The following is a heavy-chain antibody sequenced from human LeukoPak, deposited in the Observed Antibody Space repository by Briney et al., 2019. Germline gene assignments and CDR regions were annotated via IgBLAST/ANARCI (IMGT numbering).Heavy chain of an antibody. CDR3: ARHRNIWGGYYFDY. V-gene: IGHV4-4*09. CDR2: IYTTGST. J-gene: IGHJ4*02. D-gene: IGHD3-3*01. CDR1: GSSIATYS. Sequence: SETLSLTCTVSGSSIATYSWSWIRQPPGKGLEWVGYIYTTGSTHYNPSLKSRVTMSLDTSKNQFSLRLSSVTAADTAVYYCARHRNIWGGYYFDYWGQGTLVTVSS.